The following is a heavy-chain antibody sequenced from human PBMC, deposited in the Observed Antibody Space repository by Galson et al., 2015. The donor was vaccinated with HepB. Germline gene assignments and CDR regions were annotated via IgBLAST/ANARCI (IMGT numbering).Heavy chain of an antibody. CDR2: INSDGSST. CDR3: YVGSGTRIAPRESGDY. D-gene: IGHD6-6*01. J-gene: IGHJ4*02. Sequence: SLRLSCAASGFTFSSYWMHWVRQAPGKGLVWVSRINSDGSSTNYADSVKGRFTVSRDNAKNTMYLQMDSLRAEDTAVYYCYVGSGTRIAPRESGDYWGQGTLVTVSS. V-gene: IGHV3-74*01. CDR1: GFTFSSYW.